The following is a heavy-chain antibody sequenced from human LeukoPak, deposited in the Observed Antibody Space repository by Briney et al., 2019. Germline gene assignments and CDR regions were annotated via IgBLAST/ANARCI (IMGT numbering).Heavy chain of an antibody. V-gene: IGHV3-74*01. CDR1: GLTFSSYW. D-gene: IGHD3-3*01. CDR3: TRDFDFSSAI. CDR2: ISPDGSTT. J-gene: IGHJ4*02. Sequence: PGGSLRLSCAASGLTFSSYWMHWVRQAPGKGLVWVSRISPDGSTTGHADSVKGRFTTSRDNAKNTLFLQMNSLRAEDTAVYYCTRDFDFSSAIWGQGTLVTVSS.